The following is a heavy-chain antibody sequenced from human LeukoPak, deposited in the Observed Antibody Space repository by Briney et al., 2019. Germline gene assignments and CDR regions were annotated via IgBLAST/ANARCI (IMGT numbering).Heavy chain of an antibody. Sequence: ASVKVSCKASGYTFTSYGISWVRQAPGQGLEWTGWISAYNGNTNYAQKLQGRVTMTTDTSTSTAYMELRSLRSDDTAVYYCARGRGIRYYYDSSGYYPFDYWGQGTLVTVSS. CDR1: GYTFTSYG. D-gene: IGHD3-22*01. CDR2: ISAYNGNT. V-gene: IGHV1-18*01. CDR3: ARGRGIRYYYDSSGYYPFDY. J-gene: IGHJ4*02.